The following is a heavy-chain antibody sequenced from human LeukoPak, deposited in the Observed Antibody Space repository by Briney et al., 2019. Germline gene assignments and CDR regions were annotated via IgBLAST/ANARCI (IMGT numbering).Heavy chain of an antibody. D-gene: IGHD4-23*01. CDR3: ARDGDYGGTFSGYYFDY. CDR2: INPSGGST. Sequence: ASVNVSFKASGYTFTSYYMHWVRQAPGQGLEWMGIINPSGGSTSYAQKFQGRVIMTRDKSTSTVYMELSSLRSEDTAVYYCARDGDYGGTFSGYYFDYWRQGTLVTVSS. J-gene: IGHJ4*02. CDR1: GYTFTSYY. V-gene: IGHV1-46*01.